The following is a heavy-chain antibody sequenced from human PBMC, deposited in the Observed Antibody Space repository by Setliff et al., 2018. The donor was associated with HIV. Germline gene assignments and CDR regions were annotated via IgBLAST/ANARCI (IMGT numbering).Heavy chain of an antibody. Sequence: SVKVSCKASGGTSGTHAMNWVRQAPGQGLEWMGQIISILEITDYAQKLQGRVTITADGPTNTFYMELSGLRSDDTAVYYCAGPRGDEAFDIWGQGTMVTVSS. D-gene: IGHD3-10*01. CDR3: AGPRGDEAFDI. J-gene: IGHJ3*02. V-gene: IGHV1-69*10. CDR1: GGTSGTHA. CDR2: IISILEIT.